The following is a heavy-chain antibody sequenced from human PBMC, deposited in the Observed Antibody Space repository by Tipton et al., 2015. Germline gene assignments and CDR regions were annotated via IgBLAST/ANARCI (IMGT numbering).Heavy chain of an antibody. CDR3: ARSPGYYYDLDV. Sequence: QLAQSGAEVKNPGASVKISCKASGYTFISYYINWVRQAPGQGLEWMGIINPGAGSTDYAQKFQGRVTMTSDTSTSTVYMGLRSLIPDTTTTYYCARSPGYYYDLDVWGQGTTVTVSS. J-gene: IGHJ6*02. D-gene: IGHD2-15*01. CDR2: INPGAGST. V-gene: IGHV1-46*01. CDR1: GYTFISYY.